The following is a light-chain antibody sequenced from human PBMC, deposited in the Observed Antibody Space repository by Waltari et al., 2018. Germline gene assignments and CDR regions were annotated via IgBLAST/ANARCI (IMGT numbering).Light chain of an antibody. CDR2: DVN. J-gene: IGLJ2*01. CDR3: SSYGGKNNLI. CDR1: SSDIGGYKF. V-gene: IGLV2-8*01. Sequence: QSALTQPPSASGSPGQSVTISCTGTSSDIGGYKFVSWFQHHPGKAPKLVIYDVNERPSGVPDRFSGSKSGSTATLTVSGLQAEDEADYYCSSYGGKNNLIFGGGTTLTV.